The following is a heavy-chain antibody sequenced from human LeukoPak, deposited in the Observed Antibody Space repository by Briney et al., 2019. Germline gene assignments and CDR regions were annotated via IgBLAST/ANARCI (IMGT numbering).Heavy chain of an antibody. V-gene: IGHV3-23*01. CDR3: AKPYYGSGSYYGFNYYAFDY. CDR1: GFTFSSYA. CDR2: ISGSGGST. Sequence: SGGSLRLSCAASGFTFSSYAMSWVRQAAGKGLEWVSIISGSGGSTNYADSVKGRFTISRDNSKNTLYLQMNSLRAEDTAVYYCAKPYYGSGSYYGFNYYAFDYWGQGTLVTVSS. D-gene: IGHD3-10*01. J-gene: IGHJ4*02.